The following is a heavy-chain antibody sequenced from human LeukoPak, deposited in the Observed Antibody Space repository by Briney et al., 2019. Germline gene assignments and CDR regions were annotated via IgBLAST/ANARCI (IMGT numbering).Heavy chain of an antibody. V-gene: IGHV1-8*01. CDR3: ARARGYYGSGSYRGQAYYYYYYMDV. J-gene: IGHJ6*03. D-gene: IGHD3-10*01. CDR1: GYTFTSYD. Sequence: GASVKVSCKASGYTFTSYDINWVRQATGQGLEWMGWMNPNSGNTGYAQKFQGRVTMTRNTSISTAYMELSSLRSEDTAVYYCARARGYYGSGSYRGQAYYYYYYMDVWGKGTTVTVSS. CDR2: MNPNSGNT.